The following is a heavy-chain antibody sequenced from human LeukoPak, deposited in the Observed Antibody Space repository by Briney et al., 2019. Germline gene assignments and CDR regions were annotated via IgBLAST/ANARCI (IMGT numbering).Heavy chain of an antibody. CDR2: IYWNDDK. CDR1: GFSLSTSGVG. V-gene: IGHV2-5*01. D-gene: IGHD5-12*01. CDR3: ARSYSDYDYFNNWFDP. J-gene: IGHJ5*02. Sequence: SGPTLVNPTQTLTLTCTFSGFSLSTSGVGVGWIRQPPGKALEWLALIYWNDDKRYSPSLKSRLTISKDTSKNQVVLTMINMDPVDTATYYCARSYSDYDYFNNWFDPWGQGTLVTVSS.